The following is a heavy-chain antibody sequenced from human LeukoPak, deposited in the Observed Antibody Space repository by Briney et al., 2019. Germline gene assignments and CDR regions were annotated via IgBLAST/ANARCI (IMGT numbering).Heavy chain of an antibody. V-gene: IGHV4-59*01. D-gene: IGHD6-13*01. CDR3: ARVHSSSWLNYYYYMDV. J-gene: IGHJ6*03. CDR1: GCSISSYY. Sequence: SETLSLTCTVSGCSISSYYWNWIRQPPGKGLEWIGNIYYSGSTNYNPSLKSRVTISVDTSKNQFSLKLSSVTAADTAVYYCARVHSSSWLNYYYYMDVWGKGTTVTISS. CDR2: IYYSGST.